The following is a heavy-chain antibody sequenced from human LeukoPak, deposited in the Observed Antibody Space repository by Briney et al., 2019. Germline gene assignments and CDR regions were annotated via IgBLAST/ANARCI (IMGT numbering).Heavy chain of an antibody. CDR3: AKDSIQGDTALDY. V-gene: IGHV3-30*02. D-gene: IGHD5-18*01. J-gene: IGHJ4*02. Sequence: GGSLRLSCAASGFTFSNYGMHWVRQAPGKGLEWLAFIRYDGSIKYYADSVKGRFTISRDNSRNTLYLQMNSLRAEDTAVHYCAKDSIQGDTALDYWGQGTLVTVSS. CDR2: IRYDGSIK. CDR1: GFTFSNYG.